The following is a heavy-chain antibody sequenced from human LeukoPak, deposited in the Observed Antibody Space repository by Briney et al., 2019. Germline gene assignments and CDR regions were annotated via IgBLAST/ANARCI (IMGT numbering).Heavy chain of an antibody. V-gene: IGHV3-74*01. CDR1: GFTFSSYS. Sequence: PGGSLRLSCAASGFTFSSYSMNWVRQTPGKGLVWVAHINTDGGTTRYADSVKGRLTVSRDNAKNTLYLEMNRLRAEDTAVYYCARDNAYMLDYWGQGTQVTVSS. J-gene: IGHJ4*02. CDR3: ARDNAYMLDY. D-gene: IGHD5-24*01. CDR2: INTDGGTT.